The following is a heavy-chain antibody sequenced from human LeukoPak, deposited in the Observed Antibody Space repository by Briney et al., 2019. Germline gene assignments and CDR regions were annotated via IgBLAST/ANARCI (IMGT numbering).Heavy chain of an antibody. J-gene: IGHJ4*02. D-gene: IGHD3/OR15-3a*01. V-gene: IGHV3-23*01. CDR1: GFTFSSYG. CDR2: ISGSGGST. Sequence: GGSLRLSCAASGFTFSSYGMSWVRQAPGKGLEWVSAISGSGGSTYYADSVKGRFTISRDNAKNSLYLQMHSVRAEDTAVYFCARDPQFFDWLLAFDYWGQGALVTVSS. CDR3: ARDPQFFDWLLAFDY.